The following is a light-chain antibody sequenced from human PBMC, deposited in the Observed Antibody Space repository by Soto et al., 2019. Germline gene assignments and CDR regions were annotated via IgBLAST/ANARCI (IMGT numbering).Light chain of an antibody. V-gene: IGLV2-11*01. CDR3: CSYAGSYTGV. CDR1: SSDVGGYNY. CDR2: DVS. Sequence: QSALTQPRSVSGSPGQSVTISCTGTSSDVGGYNYVSWYQQHPGKAPKLMIYDVSKRPSGVPDRLSGSKSGNTASLTISGLQAEDEADYYCCSYAGSYTGVFGGGTKVTVI. J-gene: IGLJ2*01.